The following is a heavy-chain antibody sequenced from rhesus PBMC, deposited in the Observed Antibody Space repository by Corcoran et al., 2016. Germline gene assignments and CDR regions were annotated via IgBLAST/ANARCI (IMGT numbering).Heavy chain of an antibody. CDR3: TRNPDYPYNRFDV. V-gene: IGHV3-100*02. CDR1: GFTFSRYE. CDR2: ISASGGTT. J-gene: IGHJ5-1*01. D-gene: IGHD3-9*01. Sequence: DVQLVEYGGGWVKPGGSLRLSCVASGFTFSRYEMHWVRQAPGKGLEWFSVISASGGTTYYADSVTGRFTISRDNAKNSLFLQMNSLRAEDTAVYYCTRNPDYPYNRFDVWGAGVLVTVSS.